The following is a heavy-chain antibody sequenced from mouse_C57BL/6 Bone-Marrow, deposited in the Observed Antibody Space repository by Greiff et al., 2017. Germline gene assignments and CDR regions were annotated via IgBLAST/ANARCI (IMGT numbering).Heavy chain of an antibody. V-gene: IGHV1-81*01. CDR2: IYPRSGNT. D-gene: IGHD2-4*01. J-gene: IGHJ3*01. Sequence: VQRVESGAELARPGASVKLSCKASGYTFTSYGISWVKQRTGQGLEWIGEIYPRSGNTYYNEKFKGKATLTADKSSSTAYMELRSLTSEDSAVYFCARGKDYYDYLAWFAYWGQGTLVTVSA. CDR3: ARGKDYYDYLAWFAY. CDR1: GYTFTSYG.